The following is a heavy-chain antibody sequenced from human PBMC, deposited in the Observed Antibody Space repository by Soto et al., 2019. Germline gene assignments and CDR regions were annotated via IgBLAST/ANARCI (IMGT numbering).Heavy chain of an antibody. D-gene: IGHD2-15*01. CDR3: ARSLDLVVVVAPLDV. CDR2: ISWNSGSI. J-gene: IGHJ6*02. Sequence: GGSLRLSCAASGFTFDDYAMHWVRQAPGKGLEWVSGISWNSGSIGYADSVKGRFTISRDNAKNSLYLQMNSLRAEDTALYYCARSLDLVVVVAPLDVWGQGTTVTVS. CDR1: GFTFDDYA. V-gene: IGHV3-9*01.